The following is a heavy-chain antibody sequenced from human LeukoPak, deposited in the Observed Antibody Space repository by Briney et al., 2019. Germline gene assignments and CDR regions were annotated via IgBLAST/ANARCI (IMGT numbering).Heavy chain of an antibody. J-gene: IGHJ6*03. CDR2: ISGSGGST. CDR1: GFTFSSYA. CDR3: ALAARPAYYYYYMDV. D-gene: IGHD6-6*01. Sequence: GGSLRLSCAASGFTFSSYAMSWVRQAPGRGLEWGSAISGSGGSTYYADSVKGRFTISRDNSKNTLYLQMNSLRAEDTAVYYCALAARPAYYYYYMDVWGKGTTVTVSS. V-gene: IGHV3-23*01.